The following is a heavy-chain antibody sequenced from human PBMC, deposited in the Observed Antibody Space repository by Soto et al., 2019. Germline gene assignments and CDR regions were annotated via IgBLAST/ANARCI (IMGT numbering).Heavy chain of an antibody. CDR3: ATATSSPFSQFDS. CDR1: GFTFSTYW. Sequence: EVQLVQSGGDLVQPGGSLRLSCVASGFTFSTYWMTWVRQAPGMGLEWVAGIKEDASEEVYVDSVKGRFSISRDNAKNSLYLQLDSQRAEDAAVYYWATATSSPFSQFDSWGQGSLFPVSS. V-gene: IGHV3-7*01. CDR2: IKEDASEE. J-gene: IGHJ4*02.